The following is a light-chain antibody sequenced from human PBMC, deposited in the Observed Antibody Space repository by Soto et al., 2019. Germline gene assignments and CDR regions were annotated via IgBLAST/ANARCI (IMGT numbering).Light chain of an antibody. J-gene: IGKJ2*01. Sequence: EIVLTQSPGTLSLSPGERVTLSCRASQRISSSYLAWYQQKPGQAPRLLIYGASSRATGIPDRFSGSGSGTDFTLTISRLEPEDFAVYYCQQYCRSPLYTFGQGTKLEIK. CDR2: GAS. V-gene: IGKV3-20*01. CDR3: QQYCRSPLYT. CDR1: QRISSSY.